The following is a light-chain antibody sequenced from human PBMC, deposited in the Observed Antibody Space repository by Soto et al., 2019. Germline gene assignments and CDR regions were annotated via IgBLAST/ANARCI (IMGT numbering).Light chain of an antibody. J-gene: IGLJ2*01. CDR2: EDN. Sequence: SYELRQPPSVSVTPGQTARITCSGDELSKKYVYWYQQKSGQAPVLVIYEDNKRPSEIPERFSGSNSGSMATLTISGAQLEDDADYYCYSTDSAGDHRVFGGGTKLTVL. V-gene: IGLV3-10*01. CDR1: ELSKKY. CDR3: YSTDSAGDHRV.